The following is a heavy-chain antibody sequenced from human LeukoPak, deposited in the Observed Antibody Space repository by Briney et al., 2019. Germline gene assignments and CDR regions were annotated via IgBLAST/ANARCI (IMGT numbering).Heavy chain of an antibody. J-gene: IGHJ3*02. D-gene: IGHD5-12*01. CDR2: IYTSGST. CDR1: GGSISSGSYY. CDR3: ARARGDRGYAFDI. V-gene: IGHV4-61*02. Sequence: SQTLSLTCTVSGGSISSGSYYWSWIRQPAGKGLEWIGRIYTSGSTNYNPSLQSRVTISVDTSKNQFSLKLSPVTAADTAVYYCARARGDRGYAFDIWGQGTMVTVSS.